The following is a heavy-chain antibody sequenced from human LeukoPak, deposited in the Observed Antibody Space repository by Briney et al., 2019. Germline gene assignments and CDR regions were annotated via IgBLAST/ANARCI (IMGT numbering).Heavy chain of an antibody. D-gene: IGHD6-19*01. CDR2: IYYSGST. CDR1: GGSISSYY. Sequence: SETLSLTCTVSGGSISSYYWSWIRQPPGKGLEWIGYIYYSGSTNYNPSLKSRVTISVDTSKNQFSLKLSSVTAADTAIYYCARANVPYSSGWLFDYWGQGTLVTVSS. CDR3: ARANVPYSSGWLFDY. V-gene: IGHV4-59*01. J-gene: IGHJ4*02.